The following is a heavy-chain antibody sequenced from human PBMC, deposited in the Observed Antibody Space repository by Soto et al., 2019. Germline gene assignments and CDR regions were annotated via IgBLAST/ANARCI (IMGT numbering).Heavy chain of an antibody. CDR3: ARHLQARAAAMAY. CDR2: IHYSGST. CDR1: GGSFSDTXXX. D-gene: IGHD3-16*01. Sequence: ETLSLTCAVYGGSFSDTXXXWGWIRQPPGMGLEWIGSIHYSGSTQFHPSFKSRVTISVDTPKNEFSLRLRSVTAADTSVYYCARHLQARAAAMAYWGQGIPVTVSS. V-gene: IGHV4-39*01. J-gene: IGHJ4*02.